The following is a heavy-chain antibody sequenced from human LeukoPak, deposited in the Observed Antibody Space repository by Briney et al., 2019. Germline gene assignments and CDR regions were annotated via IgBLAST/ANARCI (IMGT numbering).Heavy chain of an antibody. CDR3: AGAQRGYTHGYLGGGYFDY. D-gene: IGHD5-18*01. V-gene: IGHV4-59*12. J-gene: IGHJ4*02. CDR2: ISNGGSS. CDR1: GGSISGYY. Sequence: SETLSLTCTVSGGSISGYYWSWVRQPPGKGLEWTGYISNGGSSSYNPSLKSRGTMSVDTSKRQFSLNLTSVTAADTAVYYCAGAQRGYTHGYLGGGYFDYWGQGTLVTVSS.